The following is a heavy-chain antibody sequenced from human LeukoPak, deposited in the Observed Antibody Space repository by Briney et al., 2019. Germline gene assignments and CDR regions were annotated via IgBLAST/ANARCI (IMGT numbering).Heavy chain of an antibody. D-gene: IGHD1-26*01. J-gene: IGHJ3*02. CDR2: INHSGST. V-gene: IGHV4-34*01. Sequence: SETLSLTCAVYGGSFSGYYWSWIRQPPGKGLEWIGEINHSGSTNYNPSLKSRVTISVDTSKNQFSLKLSSVTAADTAVYYCADLGATRNDAFDIWGQGTMVTVSS. CDR3: ADLGATRNDAFDI. CDR1: GGSFSGYY.